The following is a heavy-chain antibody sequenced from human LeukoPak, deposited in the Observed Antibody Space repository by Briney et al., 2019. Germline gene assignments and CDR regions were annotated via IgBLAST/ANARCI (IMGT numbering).Heavy chain of an antibody. CDR3: ARDQGITTPPSYYYYGMDV. D-gene: IGHD3-3*01. Sequence: ASVKVSCKASGGTFSSYAISWVRQAPGQGLEWMGRIIPILGIANYAQKFQGRVTITADKSTSTAYMELSSLRSEDTAVYYCARDQGITTPPSYYYYGMDVWGQGTTVTVSS. CDR1: GGTFSSYA. J-gene: IGHJ6*02. V-gene: IGHV1-69*04. CDR2: IIPILGIA.